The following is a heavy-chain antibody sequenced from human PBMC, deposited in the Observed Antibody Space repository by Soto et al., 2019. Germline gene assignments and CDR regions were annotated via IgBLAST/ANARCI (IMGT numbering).Heavy chain of an antibody. Sequence: QVQLVQSGAEVKKPGSSVKVSCKASGGTFSSYAISWVRQAPGQGLEWMGGIIPIFGTANYAQKFQGRVTITADKSTSTAYMELSSLRSEDTAVYYCARGGYTFGGPMGYYYGMDVWGQGTTVTVPS. J-gene: IGHJ6*02. V-gene: IGHV1-69*06. CDR1: GGTFSSYA. D-gene: IGHD3-16*01. CDR2: IIPIFGTA. CDR3: ARGGYTFGGPMGYYYGMDV.